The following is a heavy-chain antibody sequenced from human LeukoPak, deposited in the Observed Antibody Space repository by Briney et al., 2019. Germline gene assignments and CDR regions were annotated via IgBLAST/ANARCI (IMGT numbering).Heavy chain of an antibody. CDR1: GYTFTGYY. CDR2: INPNSGGT. V-gene: IGHV1-2*02. Sequence: ASVKVSCKASGYTFTGYYMHWVRQAPGQGLEWMGWINPNSGGTNYAQKFQGRVTMTRDTSISTAYMELSRLRSDDMAVYYCARGLGYSYAQRYYFDYWGQGTLVTVSS. D-gene: IGHD5-18*01. J-gene: IGHJ4*02. CDR3: ARGLGYSYAQRYYFDY.